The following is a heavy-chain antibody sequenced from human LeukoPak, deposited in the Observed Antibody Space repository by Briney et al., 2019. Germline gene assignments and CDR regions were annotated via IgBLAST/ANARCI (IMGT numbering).Heavy chain of an antibody. CDR2: ISYDGSNK. CDR3: AAGGDYYYHMDV. CDR1: GFTFSSYA. J-gene: IGHJ6*03. D-gene: IGHD3-10*01. V-gene: IGHV3-30*04. Sequence: PGRSLRLSCAASGFTFSSYAMHWVRQAPGKGLEWVAVISYDGSNKYYADSVKGRFTISRDNSKNTLYLQMNSLRAEDTAVYHCAAGGDYYYHMDVWGKGTTVTVSS.